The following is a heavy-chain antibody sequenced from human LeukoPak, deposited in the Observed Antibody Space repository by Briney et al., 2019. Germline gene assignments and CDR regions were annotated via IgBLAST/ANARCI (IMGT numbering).Heavy chain of an antibody. CDR1: GFTFSSYA. CDR2: ISGSDGST. J-gene: IGHJ4*02. Sequence: PGGSLRLSCAASGFTFSSYAMTWVRQAPGKGLEWVSVISGSDGSTYYADSVKGRFTISRDNSKNTLYLQMNSLRAEDTAVYYCAKDIEYSSSPGDYWGQGTLVTVSS. D-gene: IGHD6-6*01. CDR3: AKDIEYSSSPGDY. V-gene: IGHV3-23*01.